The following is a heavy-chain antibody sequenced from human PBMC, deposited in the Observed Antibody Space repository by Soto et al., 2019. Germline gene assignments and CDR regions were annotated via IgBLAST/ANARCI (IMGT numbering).Heavy chain of an antibody. CDR3: ARRAPMDYDFWSRYYRDPYYFDY. V-gene: IGHV5-10-1*01. J-gene: IGHJ4*02. CDR1: GYSFTSYW. Sequence: GESLKISCKGSGYSFTSYWISWVRQMPGKGLEWMGRIDPSDSYTNYSPSFQGHVTISADKSISTAYLQWSSLKASDTAMYYCARRAPMDYDFWSRYYRDPYYFDYWGQGTLVTAPQ. CDR2: IDPSDSYT. D-gene: IGHD3-3*01.